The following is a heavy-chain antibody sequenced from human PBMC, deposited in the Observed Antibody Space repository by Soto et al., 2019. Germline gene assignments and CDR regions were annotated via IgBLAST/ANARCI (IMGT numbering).Heavy chain of an antibody. V-gene: IGHV4-39*01. D-gene: IGHD3-22*01. CDR3: ARQPGTYYDTSGYLDWFDP. CDR1: GYTISIRLYY. CDR2: IYYSGST. Sequence: SETLSLTCSVSGYTISIRLYYWGWIHQPPGKGLEWIGSIYYSGSTYYNSSLKSRVTISVDMSKNQFSLRLSSVTAADTAVYYCARQPGTYYDTSGYLDWFDPWGQGTQVTVSS. J-gene: IGHJ5*02.